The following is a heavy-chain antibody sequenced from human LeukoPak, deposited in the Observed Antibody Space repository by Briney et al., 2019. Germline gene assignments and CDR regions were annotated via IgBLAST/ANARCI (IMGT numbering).Heavy chain of an antibody. D-gene: IGHD3-16*02. CDR1: GGSINNYY. V-gene: IGHV4-4*07. Sequence: PSETLSLTCTVSGGSINNYYWSWIRQPAGKGLEWIGRIYTSGSANYNPSLQSRVTISVDTSRNHFSLQLSSVTAADTAVYYCARHLVNRRQGFDYWGQGTLLTVSS. CDR2: IYTSGSA. CDR3: ARHLVNRRQGFDY. J-gene: IGHJ4*02.